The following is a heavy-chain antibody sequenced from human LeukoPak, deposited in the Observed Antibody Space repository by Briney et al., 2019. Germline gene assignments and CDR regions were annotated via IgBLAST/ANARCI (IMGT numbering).Heavy chain of an antibody. Sequence: SQTLSLTCAVSGGSISSGGYSWSWIRQPPGKGLEWIGYIYYSGSTYYNPSLKSRVTISVDTSKNQFSLKLSSVTAADTAVYYCARVAEYDYVWGSYRYQYYFDYWGQGTLVTVSS. V-gene: IGHV4-30-4*07. CDR2: IYYSGST. D-gene: IGHD3-16*02. J-gene: IGHJ4*02. CDR3: ARVAEYDYVWGSYRYQYYFDY. CDR1: GGSISSGGYS.